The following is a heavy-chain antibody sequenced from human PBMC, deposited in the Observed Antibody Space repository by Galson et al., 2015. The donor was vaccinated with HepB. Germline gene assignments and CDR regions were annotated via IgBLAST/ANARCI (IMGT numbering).Heavy chain of an antibody. CDR3: LTDTRGGNSGGFDF. V-gene: IGHV1-24*01. CDR2: FDPEDGEK. CDR1: GYTLTELS. Sequence: SCKVSGYTLTELSLHWVRQAPGRGLEWMGGFDPEDGEKIYVQKLQGRVTMTEDTSTDTAYMELSSLRSEDTAVYFCLTDTRGGNSGGFDFWGQGTLVTVSS. D-gene: IGHD4-23*01. J-gene: IGHJ4*02.